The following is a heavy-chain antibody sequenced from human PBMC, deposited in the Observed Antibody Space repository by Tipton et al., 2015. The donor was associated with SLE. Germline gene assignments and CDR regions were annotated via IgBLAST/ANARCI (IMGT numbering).Heavy chain of an antibody. J-gene: IGHJ4*02. CDR3: ARDPSYLGAPPDY. D-gene: IGHD1-26*01. V-gene: IGHV4-59*12. CDR2: IYYSGST. CDR1: GGSFSAYY. Sequence: TLSLTCAVYGGSFSAYYWSWIRQPPGKGLEWIGYIYYSGSTNYNPSLKSRGTISVDTSKNQFSLKLSSVTAADTAVYYCARDPSYLGAPPDYWGQGTLVTVSS.